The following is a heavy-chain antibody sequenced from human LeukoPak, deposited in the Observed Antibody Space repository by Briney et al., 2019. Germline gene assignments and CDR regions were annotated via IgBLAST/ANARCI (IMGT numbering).Heavy chain of an antibody. V-gene: IGHV4-61*02. CDR1: GDSISSDNYF. J-gene: IGHJ5*02. Sequence: SETLSLTCTVSGDSISSDNYFWSWIRQPAGKGLEWIGRIYTSGNTNYNPSLKSRVTMSVDTSRNLFSLKLSSVTAADTAVYYCARAKGYYDSSGYNWFDPWGQGTLVTVSS. CDR2: IYTSGNT. CDR3: ARAKGYYDSSGYNWFDP. D-gene: IGHD3-22*01.